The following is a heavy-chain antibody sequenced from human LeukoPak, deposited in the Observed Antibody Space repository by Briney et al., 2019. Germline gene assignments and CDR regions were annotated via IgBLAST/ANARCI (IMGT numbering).Heavy chain of an antibody. J-gene: IGHJ4*02. D-gene: IGHD5-18*01. V-gene: IGHV1-2*02. CDR1: GYTFTSYS. Sequence: ASVKVSCKASGYTFTSYSMHWVRQAPGQGLECLGWINPNSGDTNYAPKFQGRVTMTRDTSISTAYMELSRLRSDDTAVYYCAKVSSYGFSTGDYDYWGQGTLVTVSS. CDR2: INPNSGDT. CDR3: AKVSSYGFSTGDYDY.